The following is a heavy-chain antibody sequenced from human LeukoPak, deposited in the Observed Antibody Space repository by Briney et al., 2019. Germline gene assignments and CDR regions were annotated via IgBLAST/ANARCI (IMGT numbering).Heavy chain of an antibody. CDR1: GGTFSSYA. J-gene: IGHJ4*02. D-gene: IGHD3-22*01. CDR3: AGGEYYYDSSGYYFDY. Sequence: SVKVSCKASGGTFSSYAISWVRQVPGQGLEWMGRIIPILGIANYAQKFQGRVTITADKSTSTAYMELSSLRSEDTAVYYCAGGEYYYDSSGYYFDYWGQGTLVTVSS. CDR2: IIPILGIA. V-gene: IGHV1-69*04.